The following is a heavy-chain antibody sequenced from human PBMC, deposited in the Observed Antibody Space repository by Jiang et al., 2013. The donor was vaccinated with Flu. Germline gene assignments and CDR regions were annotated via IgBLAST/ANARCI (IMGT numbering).Heavy chain of an antibody. CDR2: ISSSGSTI. J-gene: IGHJ6*03. V-gene: IGHV3-11*01. CDR1: GFTFSDYY. Sequence: KPGGSLRLSCAASGFTFSDYYMSWIRQAPGKGLEWVSYISSSGSTIYYADSVKGRFTISRDNAKNSLYLQMNSLRAEDTAVYYCALDATPPYYYYYMDVWGKGTTVTVSS. CDR3: ALDATPPYYYYYMDV.